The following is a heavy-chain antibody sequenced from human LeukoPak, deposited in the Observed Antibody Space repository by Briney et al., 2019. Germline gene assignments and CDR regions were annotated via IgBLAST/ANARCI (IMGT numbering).Heavy chain of an antibody. V-gene: IGHV3-23*01. D-gene: IGHD3-22*01. CDR2: ISGSGGST. Sequence: PGGSLRLSCAASGFTFSSYEMNWVRQAPGKGLEWVSAISGSGGSTYYADSVKGRFTISRDNSKNTLYLQMNSLRAEDTAVYYCAKVLLGYYYDSSGYGAFDYWGQGTLVTVSS. J-gene: IGHJ4*02. CDR3: AKVLLGYYYDSSGYGAFDY. CDR1: GFTFSSYE.